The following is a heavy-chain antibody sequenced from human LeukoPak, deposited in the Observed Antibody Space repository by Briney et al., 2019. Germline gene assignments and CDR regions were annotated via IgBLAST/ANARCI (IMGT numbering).Heavy chain of an antibody. CDR2: INTDGTDT. Sequence: GGSLRLSCAASGFTFSKYWMLWVRQAPGKGLESVSRINTDGTDTTYADSVKGRFTVSRDNADNTMFLQMNSVRDEDTAVYYCATKQWLAPPPDSWGQGTPVTVSS. D-gene: IGHD6-19*01. CDR1: GFTFSKYW. CDR3: ATKQWLAPPPDS. V-gene: IGHV3-74*01. J-gene: IGHJ4*02.